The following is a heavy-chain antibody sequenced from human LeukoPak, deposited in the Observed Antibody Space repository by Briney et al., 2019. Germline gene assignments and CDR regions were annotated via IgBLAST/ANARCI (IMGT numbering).Heavy chain of an antibody. D-gene: IGHD3-3*01. CDR3: ARVTYYDFWSGYDHPYYYYGMDV. J-gene: IGHJ6*02. CDR1: GGSFSGYY. CDR2: INRSGST. Sequence: PSETLSLTCAVYGGSFSGYYWSWIRQPPGKGLEWIGEINRSGSTNYNPSLKSRVTISVDTSKNQFSLKLSSVTAADTAVYYCARVTYYDFWSGYDHPYYYYGMDVWGQGTTVAVSS. V-gene: IGHV4-34*01.